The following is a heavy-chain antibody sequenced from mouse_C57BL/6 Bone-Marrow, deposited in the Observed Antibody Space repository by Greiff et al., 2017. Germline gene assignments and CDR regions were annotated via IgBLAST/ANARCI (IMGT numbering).Heavy chain of an antibody. CDR1: GYTFTSYW. D-gene: IGHD1-1*01. V-gene: IGHV1-61*01. Sequence: VQLQQPGAELVRPGSSVKLSCKASGYTFTSYWMDWVKQRPGQGLEWIGNIYPSDSETHYNQKFKDKATLTVDKSSSTAYMQLSSLTSEDSAVYYCARGSYYYGSSYFYFDYWGQGTTLTVSS. CDR2: IYPSDSET. J-gene: IGHJ2*01. CDR3: ARGSYYYGSSYFYFDY.